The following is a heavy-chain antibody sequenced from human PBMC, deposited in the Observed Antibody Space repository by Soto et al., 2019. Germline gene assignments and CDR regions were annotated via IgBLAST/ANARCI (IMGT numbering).Heavy chain of an antibody. CDR2: ISGSGGST. D-gene: IGHD5-12*01. Sequence: PGGSLRLSCAASGFTFSSYAMSWVRQAPGKGLEWVSAISGSGGSTYYADSVKGRFTISRDNSKNTLYLQMNSLRAEDTAVYYCAKDRSGYDPDYYYYYGMDVWGQGTTVTVS. CDR1: GFTFSSYA. CDR3: AKDRSGYDPDYYYYYGMDV. J-gene: IGHJ6*02. V-gene: IGHV3-23*01.